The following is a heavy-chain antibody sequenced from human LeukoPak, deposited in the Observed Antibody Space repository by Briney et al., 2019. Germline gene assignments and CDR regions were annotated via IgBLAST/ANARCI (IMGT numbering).Heavy chain of an antibody. Sequence: SETLSLTCAVYGGSFSGYYWSWIRQPPGKGLEWIGEINHSGSTNYNPSLKSRVTISVDTSKNQFSLKLSSVTAADTAVYYCARERCGGSCHIDYWGQGTLVTVSS. V-gene: IGHV4-34*01. CDR1: GGSFSGYY. CDR3: ARERCGGSCHIDY. D-gene: IGHD2-15*01. CDR2: INHSGST. J-gene: IGHJ4*02.